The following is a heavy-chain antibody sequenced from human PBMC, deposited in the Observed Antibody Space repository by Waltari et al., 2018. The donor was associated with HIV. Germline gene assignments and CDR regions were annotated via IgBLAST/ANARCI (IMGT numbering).Heavy chain of an antibody. CDR1: GSSISNYY. CDR3: ARVDRYTSSGLDY. CDR2: IYYSGST. D-gene: IGHD6-13*01. Sequence: QVQLQESGPGLVKPSETLSLICTVSGSSISNYYWTWIRQPPGKGLEWIGEIYYSGSTNYNPSLKSRVTISVDTSKNQFSLKVRSVTAADTAIYYCARVDRYTSSGLDYWGQGTLVNVSS. V-gene: IGHV4-59*01. J-gene: IGHJ4*02.